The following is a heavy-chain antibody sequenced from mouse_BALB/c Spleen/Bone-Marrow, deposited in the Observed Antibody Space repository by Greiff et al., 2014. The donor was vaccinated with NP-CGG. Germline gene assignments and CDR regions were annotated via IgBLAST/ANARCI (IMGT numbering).Heavy chain of an antibody. Sequence: EVQRVESGPGLVKPSQSLSLTCTVTGYSITSDYAWNWIRQFPGNKLEWMGYISYSGNTSYSPSLKSRISITRDTSKNQSFLQLNSVTTEDTATYYCARGSNYYALNYWGRGTSVTVSS. CDR2: ISYSGNT. J-gene: IGHJ4*01. D-gene: IGHD1-1*01. CDR1: GYSITSDYA. CDR3: ARGSNYYALNY. V-gene: IGHV3-2*02.